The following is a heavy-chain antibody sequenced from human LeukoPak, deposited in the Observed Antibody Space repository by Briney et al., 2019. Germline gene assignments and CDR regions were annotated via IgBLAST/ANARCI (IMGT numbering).Heavy chain of an antibody. Sequence: SETLSLTCTVSGGSISSSSYYWGWIRQPPGKGLEWIGSIYYSGSTYYNPSLKSRVTISVDTSKNQFSLKLSSVTAADTAVYYCARDSGIRWGQGTLVTVSS. D-gene: IGHD6-13*01. CDR3: ARDSGIR. J-gene: IGHJ4*02. CDR2: IYYSGST. V-gene: IGHV4-39*02. CDR1: GGSISSSSYY.